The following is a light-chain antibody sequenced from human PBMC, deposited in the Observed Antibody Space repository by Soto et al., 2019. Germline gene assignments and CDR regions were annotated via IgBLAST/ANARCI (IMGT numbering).Light chain of an antibody. V-gene: IGKV3-11*01. Sequence: DIVLTQSPATLSLSPEERATLSCRASQSVSRDFAWYQQKPGQAPRLLIYDASNRATGIPARFSGSGSGTDFTLTINSLQPEDFAVFYCQHRHNFGPGTKVDFK. J-gene: IGKJ3*01. CDR1: QSVSRD. CDR3: QHRHN. CDR2: DAS.